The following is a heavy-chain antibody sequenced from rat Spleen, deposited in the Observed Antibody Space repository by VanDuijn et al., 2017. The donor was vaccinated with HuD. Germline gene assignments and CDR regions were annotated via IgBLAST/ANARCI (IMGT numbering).Heavy chain of an antibody. J-gene: IGHJ2*01. Sequence: QVQLKESGPGLVQPSETLSLTCTVSGFSLTSYNVHWVRQPPGKGLEWMGIMWSGGSTDYNSALKSRLSISRDTSKNQVFLKVNSLQTEDTAIYFCTRDPITTRDYFDYWGQGVMVTVSS. D-gene: IGHD1-1*01. CDR3: TRDPITTRDYFDY. CDR2: MWSGGST. CDR1: GFSLTSYN. V-gene: IGHV2-45*01.